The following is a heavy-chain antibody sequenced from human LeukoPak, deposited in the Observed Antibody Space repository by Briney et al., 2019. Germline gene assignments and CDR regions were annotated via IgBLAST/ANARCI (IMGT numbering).Heavy chain of an antibody. Sequence: ASVNVSCKASGYTFTNYTMNWVRQAPGQGLEWMGWINTNTGNPTYAQGFTGRFVFSLDTSVSTAYLQISSLKAEDTAVYYCARPKLRWSAYYYMDVWGKGTTVTVSS. CDR3: ARPKLRWSAYYYMDV. J-gene: IGHJ6*03. V-gene: IGHV7-4-1*02. CDR1: GYTFTNYT. D-gene: IGHD4-23*01. CDR2: INTNTGNP.